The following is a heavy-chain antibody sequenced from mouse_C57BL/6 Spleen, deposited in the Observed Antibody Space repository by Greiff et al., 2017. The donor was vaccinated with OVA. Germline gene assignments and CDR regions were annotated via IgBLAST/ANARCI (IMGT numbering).Heavy chain of an antibody. CDR3: ARDLGDYDNY. D-gene: IGHD2-4*01. CDR2: ISDGGSYT. J-gene: IGHJ2*01. Sequence: EVHLVESGGGLVKPGGSLKLSCAASGFTFSSYAMSWVRQTPEKRLEWVATISDGGSYTYYPDNVKGRFTISRDNAKNNLYLQMSHLKSEDTAMYYCARDLGDYDNYWGQGTTLTVSS. V-gene: IGHV5-4*01. CDR1: GFTFSSYA.